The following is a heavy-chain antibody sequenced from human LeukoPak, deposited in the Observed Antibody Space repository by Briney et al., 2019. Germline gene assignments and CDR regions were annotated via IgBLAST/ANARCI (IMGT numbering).Heavy chain of an antibody. V-gene: IGHV3-23*01. CDR2: ISGSGGST. J-gene: IGHJ4*02. CDR3: AKLLTVDTAKVTIDY. D-gene: IGHD5-18*01. Sequence: GGSLRLSCAASGFTFSSYAMSWVRQAPGKGLEWVSAISGSGGSTYYADSVKGRFTLSRDNSKNTLYLQMNSLRAEDTAVYYCAKLLTVDTAKVTIDYWGQGTLVTVSS. CDR1: GFTFSSYA.